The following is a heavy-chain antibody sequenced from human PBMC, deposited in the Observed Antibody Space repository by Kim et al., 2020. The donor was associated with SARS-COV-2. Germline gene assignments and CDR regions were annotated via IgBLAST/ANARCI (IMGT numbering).Heavy chain of an antibody. CDR1: GGSISSYY. CDR2: IYYSGST. V-gene: IGHV4-59*13. CDR3: ARDRAFWSGYRYYYGMDV. J-gene: IGHJ6*01. Sequence: SETLSLTCTVSGGSISSYYWSWIRQPPGKGLEWIGYIYYSGSTNYNPSLKSRVTISVDTSKNQFSLKLSSVTAADTAVYYCARDRAFWSGYRYYYGMDV. D-gene: IGHD3-3*01.